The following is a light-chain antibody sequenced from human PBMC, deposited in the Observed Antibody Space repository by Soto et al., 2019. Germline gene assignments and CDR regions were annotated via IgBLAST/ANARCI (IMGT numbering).Light chain of an antibody. CDR3: QQSLTMPIT. V-gene: IGKV1-39*01. CDR1: QSINNY. J-gene: IGKJ5*01. CDR2: SAS. Sequence: DIQMTQSPASLSVSVGDRVTITCRASQSINNYLHWYLQRPGQAPKLLTRSASTLQRGVPSRFSGSGSRTEFTLTIADLQPDDFGTYYCQQSLTMPITFGHGTRLDIK.